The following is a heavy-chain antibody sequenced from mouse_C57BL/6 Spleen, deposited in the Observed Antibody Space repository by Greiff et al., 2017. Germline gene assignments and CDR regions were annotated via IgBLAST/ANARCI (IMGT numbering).Heavy chain of an antibody. J-gene: IGHJ4*01. CDR3: AREDGSSPYYAMDY. V-gene: IGHV1-39*01. CDR2: INPNYGTT. D-gene: IGHD1-1*01. Sequence: EVQLQQSGPELVKPGASVKISCKASGYSFTDYNMNWVKQSNGKSIEWIGVINPNYGTTSYNQKFKGKATLTVDQSSSTAYMQLNSLTSEDSAVYYCAREDGSSPYYAMDYWGQGTSVTVSS. CDR1: GYSFTDYN.